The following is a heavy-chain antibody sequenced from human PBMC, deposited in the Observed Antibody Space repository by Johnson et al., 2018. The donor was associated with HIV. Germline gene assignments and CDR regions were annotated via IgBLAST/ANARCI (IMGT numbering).Heavy chain of an antibody. V-gene: IGHV3-30*03. CDR1: GIIFSHYG. CDR2: ISYDGTKT. Sequence: QVQLVESGGGVVQPGRSLRLSCAVSGIIFSHYGMHWVRQAPGKGLEWVALISYDGTKTYYVDSVKARFTISRDNSKNTLYLQMNSLRAEDTAVYYCARVGDSSSSLGAFDIWGQGTMVTVSS. D-gene: IGHD6-6*01. CDR3: ARVGDSSSSLGAFDI. J-gene: IGHJ3*02.